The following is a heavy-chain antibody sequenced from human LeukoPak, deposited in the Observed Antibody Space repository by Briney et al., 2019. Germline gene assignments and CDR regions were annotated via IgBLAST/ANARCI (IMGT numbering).Heavy chain of an antibody. CDR2: INPNSGGT. D-gene: IGHD2/OR15-2a*01. J-gene: IGHJ4*02. CDR1: GYTFTGYY. Sequence: GASVKVSCKASGYTFTGYYMHWVRQAPGQGLEWMGWINPNSGGTNYAQKFQGRVTMTRDTSISTAYMELSRLRSDDTAVYYCARSYDVYEYYFDYWGQGTLVTVSS. CDR3: ARSYDVYEYYFDY. V-gene: IGHV1-2*02.